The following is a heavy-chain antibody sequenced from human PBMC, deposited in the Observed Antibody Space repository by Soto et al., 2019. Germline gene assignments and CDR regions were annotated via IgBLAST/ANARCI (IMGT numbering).Heavy chain of an antibody. D-gene: IGHD5-12*01. CDR1: GYTFTGYY. V-gene: IGHV1-2*04. J-gene: IGHJ3*02. Sequence: ASVKVSCKASGYTFTGYYMHWVRQAPGQGLEWMGWINPNSGGTNYAQKFQGWVTMTRDTSISTAYMELSRLRSDDTAVYYCARALGGDGYNSGHAFDIWGQGTMVTVSS. CDR3: ARALGGDGYNSGHAFDI. CDR2: INPNSGGT.